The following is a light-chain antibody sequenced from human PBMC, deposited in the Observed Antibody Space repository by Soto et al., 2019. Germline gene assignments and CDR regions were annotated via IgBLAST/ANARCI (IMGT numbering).Light chain of an antibody. V-gene: IGKV1-5*03. Sequence: DIQMTQSPSTLSASVGDRVTITCRASQSISSWLAWYQQKPGKAPKLLIYKALSLECGVPSRFSGCGSVTEFTLIFSSLQADDFATYYCQQYNSYLYTFGQGTKLEIK. CDR1: QSISSW. J-gene: IGKJ2*01. CDR2: KAL. CDR3: QQYNSYLYT.